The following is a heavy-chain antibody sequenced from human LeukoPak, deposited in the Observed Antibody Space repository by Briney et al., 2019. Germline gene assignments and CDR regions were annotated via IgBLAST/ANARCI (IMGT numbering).Heavy chain of an antibody. CDR2: ITGSGGST. J-gene: IGHJ4*02. D-gene: IGHD1-26*01. V-gene: IGHV3-23*01. Sequence: GGSLRLSCLASGCTFSSYARIWVRQAPGKGLEWVSSITGSGGSTYYTDSVKGRFTISRYNSQNTLYLQMNSLRAEATAVYYCAKKTRELPRSRFDYWGQETLVTVSS. CDR1: GCTFSSYA. CDR3: AKKTRELPRSRFDY.